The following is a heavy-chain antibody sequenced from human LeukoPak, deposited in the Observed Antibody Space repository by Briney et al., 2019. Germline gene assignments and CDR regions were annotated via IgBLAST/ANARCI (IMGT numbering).Heavy chain of an antibody. Sequence: GGSLRLSCSASGFTFSSYAMHWVRQAPGKGLEYVSAISSNGGSTYYADSVKGRFTISRDNSKNTLYLQMSSLRAEDTAVYYCAKSPTSVAVKGMDVWGQGTTVTVSS. V-gene: IGHV3-64D*06. CDR1: GFTFSSYA. J-gene: IGHJ6*02. CDR2: ISSNGGST. D-gene: IGHD6-19*01. CDR3: AKSPTSVAVKGMDV.